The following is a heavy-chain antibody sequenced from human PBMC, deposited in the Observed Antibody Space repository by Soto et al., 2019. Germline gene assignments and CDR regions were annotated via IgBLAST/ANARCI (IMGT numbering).Heavy chain of an antibody. Sequence: GGSLRLSCAASGFTFSSYAMSWVRQAPGKGLEWVSAISGSGGSTYYADSVKGRFTISRDNSKNTLYLQMNSLRAEDTAVYYCAKALYSGYDYSPVDYWGQGTLVTVSS. CDR2: ISGSGGST. CDR3: AKALYSGYDYSPVDY. V-gene: IGHV3-23*01. J-gene: IGHJ4*02. D-gene: IGHD5-12*01. CDR1: GFTFSSYA.